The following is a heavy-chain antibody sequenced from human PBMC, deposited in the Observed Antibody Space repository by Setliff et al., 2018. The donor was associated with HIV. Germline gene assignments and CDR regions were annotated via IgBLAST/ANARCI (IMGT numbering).Heavy chain of an antibody. D-gene: IGHD3-10*01. CDR2: VDHSGST. J-gene: IGHJ4*02. CDR3: ARGLNYYGSGSYLPLGY. CDR1: GGSFNDYY. Sequence: SETLSLTCAVYGGSFNDYYWTWIRQPPGKGLEGIGEVDHSGSTKYHASLKSQVTIAIDASKNPISLKLSSVTAADMAVYYCARGLNYYGSGSYLPLGYWGQGTLVTVSS. V-gene: IGHV4-34*01.